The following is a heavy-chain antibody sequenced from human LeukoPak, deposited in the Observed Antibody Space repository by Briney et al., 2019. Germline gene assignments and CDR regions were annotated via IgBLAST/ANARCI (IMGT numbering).Heavy chain of an antibody. V-gene: IGHV1-46*01. CDR3: ARVGGWSDYYYYYGMDV. J-gene: IGHJ6*02. Sequence: ASVKVSCKASGYTFTSYYMHWVRQAPGQGREWMGIINPSGGSTSYAQKFQGRVTMTRDTSTSTVYMELSSLRSEDTAVYYCARVGGWSDYYYYYGMDVWGQGTTVTVSS. D-gene: IGHD6-19*01. CDR2: INPSGGST. CDR1: GYTFTSYY.